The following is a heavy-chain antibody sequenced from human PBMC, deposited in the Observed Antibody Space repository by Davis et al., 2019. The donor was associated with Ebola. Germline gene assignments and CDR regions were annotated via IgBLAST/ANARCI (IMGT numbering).Heavy chain of an antibody. CDR2: INHSGIT. CDR1: GGSFSGYY. Sequence: MPSETLSLTCAVYGGSFSGYYWSWIRQPPGKGLEWIGEINHSGITNYNPSLKSRVTISVDTSKNQFSLKLSSVTAADTAVYYCARGRDFWRNWGQGTLVTVAS. V-gene: IGHV4-34*01. J-gene: IGHJ4*02. D-gene: IGHD3-3*01. CDR3: ARGRDFWRN.